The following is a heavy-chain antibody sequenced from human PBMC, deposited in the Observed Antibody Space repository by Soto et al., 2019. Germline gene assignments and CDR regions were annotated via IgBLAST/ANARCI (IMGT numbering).Heavy chain of an antibody. CDR2: IYPGDSDT. Sequence: LGESLKISCKGSVYSFVSYWIGWVRQMPGKGLEWMGIIYPGDSDTRYSPSFQGQVTISADKSITTVYLQWSSLKASDTAMYYCARTDGYEIEYWGQGTLVTVSS. V-gene: IGHV5-51*01. J-gene: IGHJ4*02. CDR3: ARTDGYEIEY. CDR1: VYSFVSYW. D-gene: IGHD5-12*01.